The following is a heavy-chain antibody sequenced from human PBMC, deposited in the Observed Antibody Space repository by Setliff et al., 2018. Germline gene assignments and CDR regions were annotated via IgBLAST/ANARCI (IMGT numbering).Heavy chain of an antibody. CDR1: GGPINSDR. CDR3: AKDFGTSGYSYGFDAFDI. J-gene: IGHJ3*02. Sequence: ETLSLTCTVSGGPINSDRYYWGWIRQPPGKGLEWVAHIKQDGSEEYYVDSVKGRFTISRDNAKNSLYLQMNSLRAEDTAVYYCAKDFGTSGYSYGFDAFDIWGQGTMVTVSS. CDR2: IKQDGSEE. D-gene: IGHD5-18*01. V-gene: IGHV3-7*03.